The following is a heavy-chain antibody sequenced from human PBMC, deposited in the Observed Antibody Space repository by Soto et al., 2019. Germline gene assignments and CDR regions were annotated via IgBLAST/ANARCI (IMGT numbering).Heavy chain of an antibody. Sequence: QVQLQESGPGLVKPSQTLSLTCTVSGASINSGGYDWNWIRQHPGKGPEWIGNIYYSGTTYHNPSLKSRVTISIDTSKHQFSLNLTSVTDADTAVYYCARAYMAAAGDAFDIWGQGTLVTVSS. V-gene: IGHV4-31*03. CDR2: IYYSGTT. J-gene: IGHJ3*02. D-gene: IGHD6-13*01. CDR1: GASINSGGYD. CDR3: ARAYMAAAGDAFDI.